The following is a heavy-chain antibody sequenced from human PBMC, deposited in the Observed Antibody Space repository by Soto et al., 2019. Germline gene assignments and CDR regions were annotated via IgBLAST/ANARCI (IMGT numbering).Heavy chain of an antibody. CDR1: GGTFSSYA. D-gene: IGHD2-2*02. J-gene: IGHJ6*02. CDR3: ASYCSSTSCYTGPYYYGMDV. Sequence: SVKVSCKASGGTFSSYAISWVRQAPGQGLEWMGGIIPIFGTANYAQKFQGRVTITADECTSTAYMELSSLRSEDTAVYYCASYCSSTSCYTGPYYYGMDVWGQGTKVTVSS. CDR2: IIPIFGTA. V-gene: IGHV1-69*13.